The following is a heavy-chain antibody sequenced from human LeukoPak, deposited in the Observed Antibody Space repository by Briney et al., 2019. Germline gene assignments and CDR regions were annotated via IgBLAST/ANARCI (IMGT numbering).Heavy chain of an antibody. J-gene: IGHJ4*02. CDR1: GYTFSSYA. V-gene: IGHV3-23*01. CDR2: ISDSGGST. CDR3: AKVRRGSYYLPED. Sequence: GGSLRLSCAASGYTFSSYAMSWVRQAPGRGLEWVSAISDSGGSTYNADSVMGRLTISRDNSKNTLYLQMNSLRAEDTAVYYCAKVRRGSYYLPEDWGQGTLVTVSS. D-gene: IGHD1-26*01.